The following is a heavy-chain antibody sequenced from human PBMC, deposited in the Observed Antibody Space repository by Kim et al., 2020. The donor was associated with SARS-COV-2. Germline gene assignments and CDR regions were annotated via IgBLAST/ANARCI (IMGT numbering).Heavy chain of an antibody. J-gene: IGHJ6*02. Sequence: SVKVSCKASGFTFTSSAVQWVRQARGQRLEWIGWIVVGSGNTNYAQKFQERVTITRDMSTSTAYMELSSLRSEDTAVYYCAADQGITIFGVVINYGMDVWGQGTTVTVSS. D-gene: IGHD3-3*01. V-gene: IGHV1-58*01. CDR2: IVVGSGNT. CDR1: GFTFTSSA. CDR3: AADQGITIFGVVINYGMDV.